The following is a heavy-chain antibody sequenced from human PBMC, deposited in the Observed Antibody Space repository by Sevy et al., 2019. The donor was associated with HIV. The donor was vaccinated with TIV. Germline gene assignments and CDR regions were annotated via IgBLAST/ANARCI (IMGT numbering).Heavy chain of an antibody. CDR3: ARVPTYCSSTSCYGWFDP. V-gene: IGHV1-8*01. CDR1: GYTFTSYD. Sequence: ASVKVSCKASGYTFTSYDINWVRQATGQGLEWMVWMNPNSGNTGYAQKFQGRVTMTRNTSISTAYMELSSLRSEDTAVYYCARVPTYCSSTSCYGWFDPWGQGTLVTVSS. J-gene: IGHJ5*02. CDR2: MNPNSGNT. D-gene: IGHD2-2*01.